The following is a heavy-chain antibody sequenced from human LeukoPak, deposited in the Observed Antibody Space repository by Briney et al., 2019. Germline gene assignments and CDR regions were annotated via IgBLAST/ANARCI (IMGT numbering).Heavy chain of an antibody. V-gene: IGHV1-2*02. CDR3: ARAYYYDSSGYYSGFDY. D-gene: IGHD3-22*01. CDR1: GYTFTGYY. Sequence: ASVKVSCRASGYTFTGYYMHWVRQAPGQGLEWMGWINPNSGGTNYAQKFQGRVTMTRDTSISTAYMELSRLRSDDTAVYYCARAYYYDSSGYYSGFDYWGQGTLVTVSS. CDR2: INPNSGGT. J-gene: IGHJ4*02.